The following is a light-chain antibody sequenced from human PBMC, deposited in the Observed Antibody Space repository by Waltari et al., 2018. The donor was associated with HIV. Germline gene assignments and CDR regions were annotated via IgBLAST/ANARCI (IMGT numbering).Light chain of an antibody. CDR3: QQYGSSPQT. V-gene: IGKV3-20*01. Sequence: DIVLTQSPAPLSLSQGARSTLSCRASQNLNRNFLVWYQQRPGQAPRVLIYAASSMASGIPDRFGGSGSGTDFTLTISRLEPEDVAVYYCQQYGSSPQTFGQGTKVEIK. CDR1: QNLNRNF. CDR2: AAS. J-gene: IGKJ1*01.